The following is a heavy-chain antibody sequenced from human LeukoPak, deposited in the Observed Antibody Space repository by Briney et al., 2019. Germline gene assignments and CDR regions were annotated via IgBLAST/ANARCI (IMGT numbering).Heavy chain of an antibody. CDR3: ARDSRQWLVRSPSYYFDY. V-gene: IGHV1-46*01. D-gene: IGHD6-19*01. J-gene: IGHJ4*02. CDR2: INPSGGST. Sequence: ASVEVSCKASGYTFTGYYIHWVRQAPGQGLEWMGIINPSGGSTSYAQKFQGRVTMTRDTSTSTVYMELSSLRSEDTAVYYCARDSRQWLVRSPSYYFDYWGQGTLVTVSS. CDR1: GYTFTGYY.